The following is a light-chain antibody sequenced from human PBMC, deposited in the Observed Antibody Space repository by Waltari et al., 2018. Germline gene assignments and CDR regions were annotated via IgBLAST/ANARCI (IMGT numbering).Light chain of an antibody. CDR2: DAS. CDR3: QQVNSFPRT. Sequence: DIQMTPSPSSVSASVGDRVPLTCRASQGISSRLAWYQQKPGKAPKLLIYDASSLHSGVPSRFSGSGSGTDFTLTIRSLQPEDFATYYCQQVNSFPRTFGQGTKVEVK. J-gene: IGKJ1*01. V-gene: IGKV1-12*01. CDR1: QGISSR.